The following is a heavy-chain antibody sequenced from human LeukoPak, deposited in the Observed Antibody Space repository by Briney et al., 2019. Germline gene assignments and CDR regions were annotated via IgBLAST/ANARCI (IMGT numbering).Heavy chain of an antibody. Sequence: GGSLRLSCAASGFTFSSYGMHWVRQAPGKGLEWVAFIRYDGSNKYYADSVKGRFTISRDNSKNTLYLQMNSLRAEDTAVYYCARGLGYDYILQTPDYWGQGTLVTVSS. CDR3: ARGLGYDYILQTPDY. V-gene: IGHV3-30*02. J-gene: IGHJ4*02. CDR1: GFTFSSYG. CDR2: IRYDGSNK. D-gene: IGHD4-11*01.